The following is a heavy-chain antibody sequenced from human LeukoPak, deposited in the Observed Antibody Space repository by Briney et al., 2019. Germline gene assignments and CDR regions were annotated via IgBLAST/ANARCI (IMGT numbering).Heavy chain of an antibody. CDR2: IHWDDTK. J-gene: IGHJ4*02. Sequence: SGPTLAKPTQTLTLNCTFSGFSLRNSGVAVGWIRQPPGQALEWLALIHWDDTKRYSPSLKSRVTITKDTSKNQVVLTMTNMDPMDTATYYCAHTTFVYSNVWYICHFDYWGQGTLVTVSS. D-gene: IGHD6-19*01. CDR1: GFSLRNSGVA. V-gene: IGHV2-5*02. CDR3: AHTTFVYSNVWYICHFDY.